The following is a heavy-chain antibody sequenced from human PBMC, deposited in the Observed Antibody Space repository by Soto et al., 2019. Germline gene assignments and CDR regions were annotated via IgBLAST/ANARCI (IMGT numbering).Heavy chain of an antibody. V-gene: IGHV3-11*06. Sequence: PGGSLRLSCAASGFTFSDYYMSWIRQAPGKGLEWVSYISSSSSYTNYADSVKGRFTISRDNAKNSLYLQMNSLRAEDTAVYYCARVWYYDFWSGYSNWFDPWGQGTLVTVSS. D-gene: IGHD3-3*01. CDR2: ISSSSSYT. J-gene: IGHJ5*02. CDR1: GFTFSDYY. CDR3: ARVWYYDFWSGYSNWFDP.